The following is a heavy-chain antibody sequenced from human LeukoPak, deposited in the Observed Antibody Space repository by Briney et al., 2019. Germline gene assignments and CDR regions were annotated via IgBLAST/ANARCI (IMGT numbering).Heavy chain of an antibody. D-gene: IGHD1-1*01. V-gene: IGHV3-30*03. Sequence: PGGSLRLSCADSGVTFCTSAMHWARQAPGKGLEWVAVVSFDGSNEKYADSVRGRFTISRDNSKKMLYLQMNSLSREDTAVYYCVRGVGYTLLSWGQGTLVTVSS. CDR2: VSFDGSNE. CDR3: VRGVGYTLLS. J-gene: IGHJ5*02. CDR1: GVTFCTSA.